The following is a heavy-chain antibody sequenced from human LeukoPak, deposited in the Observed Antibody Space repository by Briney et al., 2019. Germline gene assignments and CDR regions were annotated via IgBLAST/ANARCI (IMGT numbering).Heavy chain of an antibody. J-gene: IGHJ3*02. CDR3: ARLRTAVGVPVAFDI. Sequence: GESLKISCKASGYSFSSYWIAWVRQMPGKGLEWMGIIYPGDSDTRYSPSFQGQVTISADKSISTAYLQWSSLKASDTAMYYCARLRTAVGVPVAFDIWGQGTMVTVSS. D-gene: IGHD2-21*02. CDR2: IYPGDSDT. CDR1: GYSFSSYW. V-gene: IGHV5-51*01.